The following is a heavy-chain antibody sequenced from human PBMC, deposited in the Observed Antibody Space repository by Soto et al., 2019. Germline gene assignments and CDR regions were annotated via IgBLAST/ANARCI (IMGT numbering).Heavy chain of an antibody. J-gene: IGHJ5*02. D-gene: IGHD3-22*01. CDR3: ARGTVKYYYDSSGYLLGS. CDR2: IIPIFGTA. CDR1: GGTFSSYA. Sequence: QVQLVQSGAEVKKPGSSVKVSCKASGGTFSSYAISWVRQAPGQGLEWMGGIIPIFGTANYAQKFQGRVTITAEESTSTAYMELSSLRSEDTAVYYCARGTVKYYYDSSGYLLGSWGQGTLVTVSS. V-gene: IGHV1-69*12.